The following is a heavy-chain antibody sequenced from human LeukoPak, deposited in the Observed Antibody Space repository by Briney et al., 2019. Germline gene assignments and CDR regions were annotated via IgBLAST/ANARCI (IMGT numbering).Heavy chain of an antibody. D-gene: IGHD6-19*01. V-gene: IGHV1-69*05. CDR1: GGTFSSYA. J-gene: IGHJ4*02. CDR3: ASRYSSGWYEDY. Sequence: ASVKVSCKASGGTFSSYAISWVRQAPGQGLEWMGGIIPIFGTANYAQKFQGRVTITTDESTSTAYMELSSLRSEDTAVYYCASRYSSGWYEDYWGQGTLVTVSS. CDR2: IIPIFGTA.